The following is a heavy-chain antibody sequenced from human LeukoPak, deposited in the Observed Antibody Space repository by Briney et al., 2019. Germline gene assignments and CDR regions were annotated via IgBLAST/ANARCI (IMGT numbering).Heavy chain of an antibody. Sequence: KAGTSLRLSCAASGFIFSDVAMSWVRQAPGKGLEWVAAISGSSDRIYYADSLKGRFTISRGNSKDTLFLEMNSLRVEDTAVYYCAEKSTILRHWGQGVPVTVSS. CDR3: AEKSTILRH. J-gene: IGHJ4*02. D-gene: IGHD3-9*01. V-gene: IGHV3-23*01. CDR1: GFIFSDVA. CDR2: ISGSSDRI.